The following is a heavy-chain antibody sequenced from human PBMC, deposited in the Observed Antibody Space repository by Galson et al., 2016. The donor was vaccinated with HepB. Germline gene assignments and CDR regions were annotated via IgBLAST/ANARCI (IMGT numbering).Heavy chain of an antibody. CDR1: GFSFSSYA. CDR3: ARDRTYYNGDWYFDV. J-gene: IGHJ2*01. D-gene: IGHD3-10*01. CDR2: ISSTINYI. V-gene: IGHV3-21*01. Sequence: SLRLSCAASGFSFSSYAMNWVRQAPGKGLEWVSYISSTINYIYYSDSVKGRFTISSDNAKNSLFLQMNSLRAEDTAVYYCARDRTYYNGDWYFDVWGRGTLVTVSS.